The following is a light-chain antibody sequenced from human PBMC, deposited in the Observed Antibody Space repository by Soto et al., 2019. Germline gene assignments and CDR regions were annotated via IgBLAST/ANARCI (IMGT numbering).Light chain of an antibody. V-gene: IGKV3-20*01. Sequence: DIVLTQSPCTLSLSPGERATLSCRASQSVSSIYLAWYHQKPGQAPRLLIYVASNRATGIPDRFSGGGPGTDFTLTISRMEPEDFAVYYCQQYDNSPLTLGGGTKVDIK. CDR2: VAS. J-gene: IGKJ4*01. CDR1: QSVSSIY. CDR3: QQYDNSPLT.